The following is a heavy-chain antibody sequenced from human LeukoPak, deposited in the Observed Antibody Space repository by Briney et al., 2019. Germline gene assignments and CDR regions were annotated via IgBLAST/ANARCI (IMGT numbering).Heavy chain of an antibody. CDR2: MYSVGST. V-gene: IGHV3-66*01. CDR3: ARGRRITMIVVPSTDY. D-gene: IGHD3-22*01. J-gene: IGHJ4*02. Sequence: GGSLRLSCAASGFTVSNNYMTWVRQPPGKGLEWVSVMYSVGSTYYADSVKGRFTISRDNSKNTLYLLMNSLRAEDTAVYYCARGRRITMIVVPSTDYWGQGTLVTVSS. CDR1: GFTVSNNY.